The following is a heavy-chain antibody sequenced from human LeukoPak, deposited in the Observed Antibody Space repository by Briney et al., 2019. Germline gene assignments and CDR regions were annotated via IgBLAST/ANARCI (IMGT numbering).Heavy chain of an antibody. Sequence: ASVKVSCKASGYTFTSYGISWVRQAPGQGLEWMGWISAYNGNTNYAQKLQGRVTITTDTSTSTAYKELRSLRSDDTAVYYCARDHDEGSSPYYFDYWGQGTLVTVSS. CDR2: ISAYNGNT. CDR3: ARDHDEGSSPYYFDY. V-gene: IGHV1-18*01. CDR1: GYTFTSYG. D-gene: IGHD6-6*01. J-gene: IGHJ4*02.